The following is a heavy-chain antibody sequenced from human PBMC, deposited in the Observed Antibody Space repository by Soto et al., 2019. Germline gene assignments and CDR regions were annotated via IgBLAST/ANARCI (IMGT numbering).Heavy chain of an antibody. J-gene: IGHJ4*02. D-gene: IGHD6-13*01. CDR2: IYISENT. CDR3: ARVVGPSRWTSFDS. Sequence: SETLSLTCTVSGGSISSDYWSWIRQPAGKGLEWIGRIYISENTHYNPSLRSRVSMSLATSKNQLSLNLSSVTAAATAVYYFARVVGPSRWTSFDSWGQGTLVTVSS. V-gene: IGHV4-4*07. CDR1: GGSISSDY.